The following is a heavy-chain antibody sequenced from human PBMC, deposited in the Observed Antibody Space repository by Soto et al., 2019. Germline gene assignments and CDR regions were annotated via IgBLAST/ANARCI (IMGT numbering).Heavy chain of an antibody. D-gene: IGHD3-22*01. CDR2: IIPLFAAP. V-gene: IGHV1-69*01. CDR3: AILTTSGYYPAFDD. CDR1: GDSFSGSA. Sequence: QVQLVQSGAEVKKPGSSVKVSCKASGDSFSGSAITWVRQAPGQGLEWMGGIIPLFAAPHYAHRFQDRVTITADESTSTAYMELSSLRSEDTAVYYCAILTTSGYYPAFDDWGQGTLVTVSS. J-gene: IGHJ4*02.